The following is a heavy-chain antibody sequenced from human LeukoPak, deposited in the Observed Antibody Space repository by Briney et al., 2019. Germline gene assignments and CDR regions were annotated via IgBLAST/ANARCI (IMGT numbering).Heavy chain of an antibody. D-gene: IGHD6-19*01. V-gene: IGHV3-48*03. J-gene: IGHJ6*02. CDR1: GFTFSSYE. CDR2: ISSSGSTI. CDR3: ARSGYSSGWSNYYYYGMDV. Sequence: GRSLRLSCAASGFTFSSYEMNWVRQAPGKGLEWVSYISSSGSTIYYADSVKGRFTISRDNAKNPLYLQMNSLRAEDTAVYYCARSGYSSGWSNYYYYGMDVWGQGTTVTVSS.